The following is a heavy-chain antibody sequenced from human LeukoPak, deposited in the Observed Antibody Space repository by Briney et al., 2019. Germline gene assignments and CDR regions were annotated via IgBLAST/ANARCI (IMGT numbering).Heavy chain of an antibody. Sequence: SETLSLTCSVSGASISTYYWSWIRQPPEKGLEWVGYIHYSGSTSYNPSLKSRVTMSVDTSNDQFSLKVSSVTAADTAVYYCARGGSSWYADYWGQGTLVTVSS. CDR1: GASISTYY. J-gene: IGHJ4*02. CDR3: ARGGSSWYADY. D-gene: IGHD6-13*01. V-gene: IGHV4-59*01. CDR2: IHYSGST.